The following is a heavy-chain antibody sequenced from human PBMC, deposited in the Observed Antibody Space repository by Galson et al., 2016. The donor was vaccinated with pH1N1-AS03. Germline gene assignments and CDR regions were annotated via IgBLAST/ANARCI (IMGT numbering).Heavy chain of an antibody. J-gene: IGHJ4*02. V-gene: IGHV4-34*01. Sequence: SETLSLTCAVSGVSFRGHYWNWIRQAPGKGLEWIGEINYYGTPSYNPSLRGRATLSLDTSKNHFSLDLTSVTAADTAVYYCAKASNDAIWGSYRSVRYWGQGSRVIVSS. D-gene: IGHD3-16*02. CDR3: AKASNDAIWGSYRSVRY. CDR2: INYYGTP. CDR1: GVSFRGHY.